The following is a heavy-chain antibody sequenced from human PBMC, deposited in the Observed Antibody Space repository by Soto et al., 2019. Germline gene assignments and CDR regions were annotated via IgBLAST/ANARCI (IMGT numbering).Heavy chain of an antibody. Sequence: LSQTLSRTGAISGDSVSSNSAAWNWIRQSPSRGLEWLGRTYYRSKWYNDYAVSVKSRITINPDTSKNQFSLQLNSVTPEDTAVYYCARGVVVAATGYYYYGMDVWGQGTTVTVSS. CDR3: ARGVVVAATGYYYYGMDV. V-gene: IGHV6-1*01. CDR2: TYYRSKWYN. J-gene: IGHJ6*02. D-gene: IGHD2-15*01. CDR1: GDSVSSNSAA.